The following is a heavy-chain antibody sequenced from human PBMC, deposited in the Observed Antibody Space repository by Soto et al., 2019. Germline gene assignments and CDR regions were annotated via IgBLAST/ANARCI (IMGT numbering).Heavy chain of an antibody. CDR3: ARDHDSSGWYDAFDI. Sequence: GGSLRLSCAASGFTFSSYSMNWVRQAPGKGLEWVSYISSSSSTIYYADSVKGRFTVSRDNAKNSLYLQMNSLRDEDTAVYYCARDHDSSGWYDAFDIWGQGTMVTVSS. D-gene: IGHD6-19*01. CDR2: ISSSSSTI. CDR1: GFTFSSYS. V-gene: IGHV3-48*02. J-gene: IGHJ3*02.